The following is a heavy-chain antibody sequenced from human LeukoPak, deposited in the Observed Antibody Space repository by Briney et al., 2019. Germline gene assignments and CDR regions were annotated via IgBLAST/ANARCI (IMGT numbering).Heavy chain of an antibody. Sequence: PSETLSLTCTVSGGSISSGSYYWSWIRQPAGKGLEWIGRIYTSGSTNYNPSLKSRVTISVDTSKNQFSLKLSSVTAADTAVYYCARVAVRGVSLWGQGTLVTVSS. J-gene: IGHJ4*02. CDR1: GGSISSGSYY. CDR2: IYTSGST. D-gene: IGHD3-10*01. V-gene: IGHV4-61*02. CDR3: ARVAVRGVSL.